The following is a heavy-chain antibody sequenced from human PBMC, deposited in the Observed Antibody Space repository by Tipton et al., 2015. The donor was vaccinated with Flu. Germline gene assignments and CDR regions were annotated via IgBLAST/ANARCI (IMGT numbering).Heavy chain of an antibody. D-gene: IGHD5-12*01. CDR2: ISTSGST. Sequence: TLSLTCTVSGGSISSSYWSWIRQPAGKGLEWIGRISTSGSTNYNASLESRDTMSRDTSKNHISLKLSSATAADTALYYCARDLRCYSGYTGGDAFDMWGQGIMVTVSS. J-gene: IGHJ3*02. V-gene: IGHV4-4*07. CDR3: ARDLRCYSGYTGGDAFDM. CDR1: GGSISSSY.